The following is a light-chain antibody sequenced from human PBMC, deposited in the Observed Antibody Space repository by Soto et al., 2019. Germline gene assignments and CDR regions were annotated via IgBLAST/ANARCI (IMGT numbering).Light chain of an antibody. CDR3: QQYDNSPQT. V-gene: IGKV3-20*01. Sequence: EIVLTQSPGTLSLSPGVRATLSCRASQIVSSDYLAWYQQKPGQSPRLLIYGASNRASGIPDRFSGSGSGTDFTLTVSRLDPEDFAVYYCQQYDNSPQTFGQGTKVDIK. CDR2: GAS. CDR1: QIVSSDY. J-gene: IGKJ1*01.